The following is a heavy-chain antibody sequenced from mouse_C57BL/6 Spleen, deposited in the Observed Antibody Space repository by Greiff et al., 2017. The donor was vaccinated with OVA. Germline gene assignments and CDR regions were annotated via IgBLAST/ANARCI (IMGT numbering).Heavy chain of an antibody. D-gene: IGHD1-1*01. V-gene: IGHV1-50*01. CDR2: IDPSDSYT. CDR1: GYTFTSYW. J-gene: IGHJ2*01. CDR3: ASYGSSHLDY. Sequence: QVQLQQPGAELVKPGASVKLSCKASGYTFTSYWMQWVKQRPGQGLEWIGEIDPSDSYTNYNQKFKGKATLTVDTSSSTAYMQLSSLTSEDSAVDYCASYGSSHLDYWGKGTTLTVSS.